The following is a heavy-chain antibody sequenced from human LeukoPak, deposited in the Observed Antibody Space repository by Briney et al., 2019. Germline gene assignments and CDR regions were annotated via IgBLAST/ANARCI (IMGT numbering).Heavy chain of an antibody. Sequence: SETLSLTCAVSGGSISSGGYSWSWIRQPPGKGLEWIGYIYHSGSTYYNPSLKSRVTISVDRSKNQFSLKLSSVTAADTAVYYCAREGEINWFDPWGQGTLVTVSS. J-gene: IGHJ5*02. CDR1: GGSISSGGYS. D-gene: IGHD3-10*01. CDR3: AREGEINWFDP. V-gene: IGHV4-30-2*01. CDR2: IYHSGST.